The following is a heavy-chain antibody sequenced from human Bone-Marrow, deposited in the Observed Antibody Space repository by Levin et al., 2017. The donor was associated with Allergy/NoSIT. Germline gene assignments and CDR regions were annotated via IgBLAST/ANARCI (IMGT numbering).Heavy chain of an antibody. CDR2: INSDGTST. J-gene: IGHJ4*02. V-gene: IGHV3-74*01. CDR1: GFTFSRYW. Sequence: SCVVSGFTFSRYWMHWVRQAPGKGLVWVARINSDGTSTICADSVKDRFTISRDNAKHTLYLQLGSLTAEGTAVFFCARVSNGGMECGTTGCYRGSFDYWGQGTLVTV. D-gene: IGHD2-2*01. CDR3: ARVSNGGMECGTTGCYRGSFDY.